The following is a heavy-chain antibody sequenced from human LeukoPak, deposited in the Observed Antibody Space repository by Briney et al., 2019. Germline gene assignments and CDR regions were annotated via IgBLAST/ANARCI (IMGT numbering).Heavy chain of an antibody. J-gene: IGHJ4*02. CDR1: GFTSSSYA. Sequence: GSLRLSCAASGFTSSSYALNWVRQAPGQGLEWVATVSGSGDRMYHADSVKGRFTISRDNSKNTIYLQMNSLRAEDTALYYCAKAEAAPGFDFWGQGTLVTVSS. D-gene: IGHD6-13*01. V-gene: IGHV3-23*01. CDR3: AKAEAAPGFDF. CDR2: VSGSGDRM.